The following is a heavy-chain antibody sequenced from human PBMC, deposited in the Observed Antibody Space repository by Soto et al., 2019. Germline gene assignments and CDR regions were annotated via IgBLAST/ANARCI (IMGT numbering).Heavy chain of an antibody. Sequence: EVQLVEAGGGLVQPGGSLRLSCAASGFTFSDHYMDWVRQAPGKGLEWVGRSKNKADSYTTEYAASVKGRFTISRDGSKNSLFLQMNSLKTEDTAVYYXTVWGSGNDFGAAWGQGILVTVSS. J-gene: IGHJ4*02. CDR1: GFTFSDHY. D-gene: IGHD3-10*01. V-gene: IGHV3-72*01. CDR2: SKNKADSYTT. CDR3: TVWGSGNDFGAA.